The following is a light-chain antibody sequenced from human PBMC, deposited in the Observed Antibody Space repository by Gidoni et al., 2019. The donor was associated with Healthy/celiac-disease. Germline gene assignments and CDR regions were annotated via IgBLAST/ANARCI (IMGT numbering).Light chain of an antibody. CDR1: KLVDKY. Sequence: SYELTQPPSVSVSPGQTASITCSGDKLVDKYACWYQQKPGQSPVLVIYQVSKRPSGIPERFSGSNSGNTATLTISGTQAMDEADYYCQAWDSSTYVFGTGTKVTVL. CDR3: QAWDSSTYV. CDR2: QVS. V-gene: IGLV3-1*01. J-gene: IGLJ1*01.